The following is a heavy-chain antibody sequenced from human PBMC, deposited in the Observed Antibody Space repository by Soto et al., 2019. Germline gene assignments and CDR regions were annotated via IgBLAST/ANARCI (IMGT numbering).Heavy chain of an antibody. J-gene: IGHJ4*02. V-gene: IGHV1-24*01. CDR3: ATVPPNYYDSSGYEGYFDY. Sequence: ASVKVSCKVSGYTLTELSMHWLRQAPGKGLEWMGGFDPEDGETIYAQKFQGRVTMTEDTSTGTAYMELSSLRSEDTAVYYCATVPPNYYDSSGYEGYFDYWGQGTLVTVSS. CDR2: FDPEDGET. D-gene: IGHD3-22*01. CDR1: GYTLTELS.